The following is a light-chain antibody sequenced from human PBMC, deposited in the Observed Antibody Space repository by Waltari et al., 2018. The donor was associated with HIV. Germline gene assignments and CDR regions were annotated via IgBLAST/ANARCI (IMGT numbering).Light chain of an antibody. CDR1: SLTNGRSN. J-gene: IGLJ2*01. Sequence: QSVLTQPPSASATPRQRATIFCSGSSLTNGRSNVYWYQQLPEMAPKHLIHRSNVRPSGVPGRFSGSTSGTSASLAISGLRSEDEADYYCATWDDSLSGVLFGGGTKLTVL. CDR3: ATWDDSLSGVL. V-gene: IGLV1-47*01. CDR2: RSN.